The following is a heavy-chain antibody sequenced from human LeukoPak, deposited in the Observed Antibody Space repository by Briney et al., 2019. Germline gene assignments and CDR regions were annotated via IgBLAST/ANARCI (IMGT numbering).Heavy chain of an antibody. CDR3: ARDRDTAFLRADY. J-gene: IGHJ4*02. CDR1: GFTFSSHE. D-gene: IGHD5-18*01. CDR2: ISSTGSTI. Sequence: GGSLRLSYEGSGFTFSSHEMNWVRQAPGKGLEWISYISSTGSTIYYADSVKGRFTISRDNAKNSLYLQMNSLRAEDTAVYYCARDRDTAFLRADYWGQGTLVTVSS. V-gene: IGHV3-48*03.